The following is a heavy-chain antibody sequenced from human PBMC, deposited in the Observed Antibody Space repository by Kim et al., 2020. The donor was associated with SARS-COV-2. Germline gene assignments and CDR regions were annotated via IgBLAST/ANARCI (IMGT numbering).Heavy chain of an antibody. Sequence: GGSLRLSCAASGFTFSSYWMSWVRQAPGKGLEWVANIKQDGSEKYYVDSVKGRFTISRDNAKNSLYLQMNSLRAEDTAVYYCARRQMSCSSTSCYGFYYYYGMDVWGQGTTVTVSS. J-gene: IGHJ6*02. CDR2: IKQDGSEK. D-gene: IGHD2-2*01. CDR3: ARRQMSCSSTSCYGFYYYYGMDV. CDR1: GFTFSSYW. V-gene: IGHV3-7*01.